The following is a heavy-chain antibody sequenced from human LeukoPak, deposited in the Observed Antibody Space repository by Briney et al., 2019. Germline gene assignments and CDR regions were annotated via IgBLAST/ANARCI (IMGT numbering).Heavy chain of an antibody. Sequence: PGGSLRLSCAASGFTFSSSAMSWVRQAPGKGPEWVSVVTGSGGSTDYAGSVKGRFTISRDNSKNTLYLQMNSLRAEDTAVYYCAKGRGWYLWGQGTLGTVSSGESSQRGQGTLVTVSS. CDR1: GFTFSSSA. J-gene: IGHJ4*02. CDR2: VTGSGGST. CDR3: AKGRGWYLWGQGTLGTVSSGESSQ. V-gene: IGHV3-23*01. D-gene: IGHD2-8*02.